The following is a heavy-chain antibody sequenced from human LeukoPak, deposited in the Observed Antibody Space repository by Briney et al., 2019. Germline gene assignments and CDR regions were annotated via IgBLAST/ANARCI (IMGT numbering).Heavy chain of an antibody. CDR2: INTDGSST. D-gene: IGHD6-6*01. V-gene: IGHV3-74*01. Sequence: GGSLRLSCAASGFTFSGYWMHWVRQAPGQGLVWVSRINTDGSSTTYADSVKGRFTISRDNAKNSLFLQMNSLRAEDTAMYYCARGRTIATRLPPDFWGQGTLVTVSS. J-gene: IGHJ4*02. CDR1: GFTFSGYW. CDR3: ARGRTIATRLPPDF.